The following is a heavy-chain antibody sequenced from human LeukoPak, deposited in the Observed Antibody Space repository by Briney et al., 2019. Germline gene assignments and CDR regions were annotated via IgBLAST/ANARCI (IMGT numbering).Heavy chain of an antibody. D-gene: IGHD3-22*01. CDR3: ARGVSFYYDSSGYLDY. V-gene: IGHV4-59*01. CDR1: GGSISSYY. Sequence: SETLSLTCTVSGGSISSYYWSWIRQPPGKGLEWIGYIYYSGSTNYNPSLKSRVTISVDTSKNQFSLKLSSVTAADTAVYYCARGVSFYYDSSGYLDYWGQGTLVTVSS. CDR2: IYYSGST. J-gene: IGHJ4*02.